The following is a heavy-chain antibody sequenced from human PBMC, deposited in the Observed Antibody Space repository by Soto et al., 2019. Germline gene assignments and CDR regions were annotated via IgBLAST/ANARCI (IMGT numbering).Heavy chain of an antibody. CDR1: GFTFSNAW. J-gene: IGHJ6*02. Sequence: EVQLVESGGGLVKPGGSLRLSCAASGFTFSNAWMSWVRQAPGKGLEWVGRIKSKTDGGTTDYAAPVKGRFTISRDDSKNTLYLQMNSLKTEDTAVYYCTTQTQYYDILTGDYYYGMDVWGQGTTVTVSS. CDR3: TTQTQYYDILTGDYYYGMDV. D-gene: IGHD3-9*01. CDR2: IKSKTDGGTT. V-gene: IGHV3-15*01.